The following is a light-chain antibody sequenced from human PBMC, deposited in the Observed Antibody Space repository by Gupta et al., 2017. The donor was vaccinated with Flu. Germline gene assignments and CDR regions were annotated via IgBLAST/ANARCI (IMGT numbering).Light chain of an antibody. CDR3: GTGDNSRSAVV. Sequence: QSVLTQPPSVSAAPGQKVTISCSGSNSNIGENYVSWYQQLPGTAPKLLIYDNNKRPSGIPDRFSGSKSGTSATLGITGLQTGDEADYYCGTGDNSRSAVVFGGGTKLTVL. J-gene: IGLJ2*01. CDR1: NSNIGENY. CDR2: DNN. V-gene: IGLV1-51*01.